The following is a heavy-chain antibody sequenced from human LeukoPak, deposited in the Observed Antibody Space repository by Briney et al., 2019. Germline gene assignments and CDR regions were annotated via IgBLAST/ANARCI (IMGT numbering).Heavy chain of an antibody. CDR3: ARGPITTYYYDSSGYSDY. J-gene: IGHJ4*02. CDR2: INHSGST. V-gene: IGHV4-39*07. CDR1: GGSISSSSYY. Sequence: SETLSLTCTVSGGSISSSSYYWSWIRQPPGKGLEWIGEINHSGSTNYNPSLKSRVTISVDTSKNQFSLKLSSVTAADTAVYYCARGPITTYYYDSSGYSDYWGQGTLVTVSS. D-gene: IGHD3-22*01.